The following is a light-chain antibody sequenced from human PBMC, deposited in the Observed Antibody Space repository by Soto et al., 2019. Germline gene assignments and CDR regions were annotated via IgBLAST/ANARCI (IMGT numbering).Light chain of an antibody. CDR1: SSDVGAYNY. CDR3: SSYTSATTYV. CDR2: DVS. V-gene: IGLV2-14*01. Sequence: QSALTQPASVSGSPGQSITISCTGTSSDVGAYNYDSWYQQYPGEAPKVIIYDVSHRPAGVSNRFSGSKSGNTASLTISGLQTQDEADYYCSSYTSATTYVVGTGTKVTVL. J-gene: IGLJ1*01.